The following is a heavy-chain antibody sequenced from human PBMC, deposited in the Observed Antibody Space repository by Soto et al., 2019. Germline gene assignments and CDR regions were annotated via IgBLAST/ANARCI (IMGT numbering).Heavy chain of an antibody. CDR1: GFNFSNYW. J-gene: IGHJ6*02. CDR2: IKKDGSEK. Sequence: EVQLVESGGGLVQPGGSLRLSCAASGFNFSNYWMSWVRQAPGKGLEWVGNIKKDGSEKYHVDSVKGRFTISRDNAKNSLYLQMNSLRAEDTAVYYCARDPNMLLWPSYFYYGMDVWGQGTTVTVSS. D-gene: IGHD2-2*01. V-gene: IGHV3-7*01. CDR3: ARDPNMLLWPSYFYYGMDV.